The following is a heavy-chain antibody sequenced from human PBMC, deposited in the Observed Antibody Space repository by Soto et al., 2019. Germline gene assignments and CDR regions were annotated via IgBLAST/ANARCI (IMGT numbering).Heavy chain of an antibody. CDR2: INPNSGGA. CDR3: ARGFFGEGIFDY. Sequence: ASVKVSCKASGYTFTGYYMHWVRQAPGQGLEWMGWINPNSGGANYAQKFQGRVTMTRDTSISTAYMELSRLRSDDTAVYYCARGFFGEGIFDYWGQGTLVTVSS. V-gene: IGHV1-2*02. D-gene: IGHD3-10*01. CDR1: GYTFTGYY. J-gene: IGHJ4*02.